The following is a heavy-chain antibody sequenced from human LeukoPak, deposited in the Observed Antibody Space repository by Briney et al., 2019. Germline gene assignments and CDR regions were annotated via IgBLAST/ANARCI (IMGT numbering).Heavy chain of an antibody. D-gene: IGHD3-16*01. V-gene: IGHV3-74*01. CDR2: IIQDGSAT. Sequence: GGSLRLSCATSGITFSNYWMHWVRQAPGEGLVWVSHIIQDGSATFYADSVKGRFTISRDNAKNTVYLQMNSLRAEDTAVYYCATDDYRGLGYWGQGTLVTVSS. J-gene: IGHJ4*02. CDR3: ATDDYRGLGY. CDR1: GITFSNYW.